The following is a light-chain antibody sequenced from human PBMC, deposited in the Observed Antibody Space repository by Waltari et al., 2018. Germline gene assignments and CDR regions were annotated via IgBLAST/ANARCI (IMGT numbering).Light chain of an antibody. Sequence: TSSDVGGYNHVSWYQQHPGKAPKLMIYDVTNRPSGVSNRFSGSKSGNTASLTSSGLQAEDEADYYCSSYTSSSALVFGGGTKLTVL. V-gene: IGLV2-14*03. CDR1: SSDVGGYNH. J-gene: IGLJ2*01. CDR2: DVT. CDR3: SSYTSSSALV.